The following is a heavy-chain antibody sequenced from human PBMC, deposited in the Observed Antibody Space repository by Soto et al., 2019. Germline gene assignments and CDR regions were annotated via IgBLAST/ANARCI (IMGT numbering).Heavy chain of an antibody. CDR1: GYSISSGYY. CDR3: AREVRGSYYFDY. CDR2: IYHSGST. V-gene: IGHV4-38-2*02. J-gene: IGHJ4*02. D-gene: IGHD1-26*01. Sequence: SETLSLTCTVSGYSISSGYYWGWIRQPPGKGLEWIGSIYHSGSTYYNPSLKSRVTISVDTSKNQFSLKLSSVTAADTAVYYCAREVRGSYYFDYWGQGTLVTVSS.